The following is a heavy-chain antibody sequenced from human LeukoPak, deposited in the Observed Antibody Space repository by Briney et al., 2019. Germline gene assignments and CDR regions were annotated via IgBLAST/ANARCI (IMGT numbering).Heavy chain of an antibody. Sequence: SETLSLTCTVSGGSISSYYWSWIRQPPGKGLEWIGYIYYSGSTNYSPSLKSRVTISVDTSKNQFSLKLSSVTAADTAVYYCARGVTIFGVIYYYGMDVWGQGTTVTVSS. D-gene: IGHD3-3*01. CDR1: GGSISSYY. CDR3: ARGVTIFGVIYYYGMDV. V-gene: IGHV4-59*01. J-gene: IGHJ6*02. CDR2: IYYSGST.